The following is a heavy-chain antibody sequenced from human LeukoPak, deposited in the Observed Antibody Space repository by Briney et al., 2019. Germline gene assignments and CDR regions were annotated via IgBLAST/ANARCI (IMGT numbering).Heavy chain of an antibody. V-gene: IGHV3-23*01. CDR3: AKGLGTSGYHDY. Sequence: PGGSLRLSCLASGFPFSDYAITCGRQAPGKGLERVSGISDSGDRTYYADSVKGRFTISRDNSKNMLYLQMNSLRVEDTALYYCAKGLGTSGYHDYWGQGTLVTVSS. D-gene: IGHD3-22*01. CDR1: GFPFSDYA. CDR2: ISDSGDRT. J-gene: IGHJ4*02.